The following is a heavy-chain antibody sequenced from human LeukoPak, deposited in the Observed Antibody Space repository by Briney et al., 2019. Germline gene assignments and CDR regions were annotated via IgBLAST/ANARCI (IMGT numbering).Heavy chain of an antibody. CDR3: AREGLTNDAFEI. D-gene: IGHD2-8*01. CDR2: ISGSGGST. Sequence: PGGSLRLSCAASGFTFSSYAMSWVRQAPGKGLEWVSVISGSGGSTYYADSVKGRSTIFRDNSKNTLYLQMNSLRAEDTAVYYCAREGLTNDAFEIWGQGTMVTVSS. J-gene: IGHJ3*02. CDR1: GFTFSSYA. V-gene: IGHV3-23*01.